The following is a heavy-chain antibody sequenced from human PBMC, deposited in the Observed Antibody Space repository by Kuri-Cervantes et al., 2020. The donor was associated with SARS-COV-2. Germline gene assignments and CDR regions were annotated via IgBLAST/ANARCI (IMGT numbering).Heavy chain of an antibody. CDR2: IIPIFGTA. V-gene: IGHV1-69*05. CDR3: ASTIFGVDNWFDP. J-gene: IGHJ5*02. D-gene: IGHD3-3*01. CDR1: GGTFSSYA. Sequence: SVKVSCKASGGTFSSYAISWVRQAPGQGLEWMGRIIPIFGTANYAQKFQGRVTITTDESTSTAYMELSSLRSEDTAVYYCASTIFGVDNWFDPWGQGTLVTDSS.